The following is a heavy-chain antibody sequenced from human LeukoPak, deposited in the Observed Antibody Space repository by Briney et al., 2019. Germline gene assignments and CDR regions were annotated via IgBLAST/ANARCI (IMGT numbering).Heavy chain of an antibody. V-gene: IGHV3-23*01. Sequence: GGSLRLSCAASGFTFSSYAMSWVRQAPGKGLEWVSAISGSGGSTYYADSVKGRFTISRDNSKNTLYLQMNSLRAEDTAVYYCARCPLESWFGESGDAFDIWGQGTMVTVSS. CDR3: ARCPLESWFGESGDAFDI. CDR2: ISGSGGST. D-gene: IGHD3-10*01. J-gene: IGHJ3*02. CDR1: GFTFSSYA.